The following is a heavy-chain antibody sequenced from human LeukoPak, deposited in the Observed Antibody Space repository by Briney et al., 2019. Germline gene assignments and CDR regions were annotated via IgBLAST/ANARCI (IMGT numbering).Heavy chain of an antibody. D-gene: IGHD5-18*01. CDR2: IYHSGTI. CDR1: GGSISSGGYY. Sequence: SETLSLTCSVSGGSISSGGYYWTWVRQHPGKGLEWIGYIYHSGTIYYNPSLKSRVTISLDTSKNQFSLKVTSVTAADTAVYYCARGYNYGSVTFDYWGQGTLVTVSS. V-gene: IGHV4-31*03. CDR3: ARGYNYGSVTFDY. J-gene: IGHJ4*02.